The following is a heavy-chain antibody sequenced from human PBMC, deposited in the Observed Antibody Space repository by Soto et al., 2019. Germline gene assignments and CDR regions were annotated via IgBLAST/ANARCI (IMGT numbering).Heavy chain of an antibody. V-gene: IGHV4-34*01. CDR2: INHSGST. Sequence: SETLTLTCAVYGGSFGGYYLSWIRQPPGKGLEWIGEINHSGSTSYNPSLKSRVTITVDTSKNQFSLKLSSVTAADWAVYYCALGTVTIVDYWGKGTLVTVSS. CDR3: ALGTVTIVDY. J-gene: IGHJ4*02. CDR1: GGSFGGYY. D-gene: IGHD4-17*01.